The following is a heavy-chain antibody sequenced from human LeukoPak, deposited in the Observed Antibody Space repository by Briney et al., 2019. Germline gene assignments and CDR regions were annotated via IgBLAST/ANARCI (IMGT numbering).Heavy chain of an antibody. Sequence: PSETLSLTCAVYGGSFSGYYWSWIRQPPGKGLEWIGEINHSGSTNYNPSLKSRVTISVDTSKNQFSLKLSSVTAADTAVYYCARHRERNYYDSSGFDYWGQGTLVTVSS. CDR1: GGSFSGYY. V-gene: IGHV4-34*01. CDR3: ARHRERNYYDSSGFDY. J-gene: IGHJ4*02. D-gene: IGHD3-22*01. CDR2: INHSGST.